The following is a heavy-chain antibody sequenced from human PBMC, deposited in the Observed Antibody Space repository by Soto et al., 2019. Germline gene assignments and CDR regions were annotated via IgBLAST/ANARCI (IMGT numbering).Heavy chain of an antibody. J-gene: IGHJ4*02. Sequence: QVQLVQSGAEVKKPGSSVKVSCKASGGTFRSNGISWVRQAPGQGLEWMGGIIPMFGAPNYARKFADRVRITADDSTATSYMELRSLRYEDTALYYCASHDSSGYYEVDYWGQGTQVTVSA. CDR1: GGTFRSNG. CDR3: ASHDSSGYYEVDY. CDR2: IIPMFGAP. D-gene: IGHD3-22*01. V-gene: IGHV1-69*01.